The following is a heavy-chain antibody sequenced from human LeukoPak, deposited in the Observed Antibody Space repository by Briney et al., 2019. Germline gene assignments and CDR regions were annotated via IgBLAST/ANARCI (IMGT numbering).Heavy chain of an antibody. CDR3: ARRRDWNDVLDP. D-gene: IGHD1-1*01. CDR1: GDSFSDYY. Sequence: PSETLSLTCAVYGDSFSDYYWSWLRQPPEKGREGVGHISHDGKNNYNPSLKSRVTLSTATSKNQFSLRLTSVTTADTAIYYCARRRDWNDVLDPWGQGTPVTVSS. CDR2: ISHDGKN. J-gene: IGHJ5*02. V-gene: IGHV4-34*01.